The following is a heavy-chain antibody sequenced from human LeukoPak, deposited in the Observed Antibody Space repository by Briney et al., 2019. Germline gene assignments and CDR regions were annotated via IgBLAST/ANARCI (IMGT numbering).Heavy chain of an antibody. D-gene: IGHD2-2*01. J-gene: IGHJ5*02. CDR1: GGSFSGYY. CDR2: INHSGST. CDR3: ARGRRAVPAAGPFDP. Sequence: PSETLSLTCAVYGGSFSGYYWSWIRRPPGKGLEWIGEINHSGSTNYNPSLKSRVTISVDTSKNQFSLKLSSVTAADTAVYYCARGRRAVPAAGPFDPWGQGTLVTVSS. V-gene: IGHV4-34*01.